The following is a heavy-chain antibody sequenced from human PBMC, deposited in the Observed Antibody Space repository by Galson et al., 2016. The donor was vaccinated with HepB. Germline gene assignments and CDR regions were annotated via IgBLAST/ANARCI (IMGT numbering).Heavy chain of an antibody. CDR1: GFTFSTSA. J-gene: IGHJ4*02. CDR3: AKGWSGPDS. Sequence: SLRLSCAASGFTFSTSAVSWVRQAPGQGLEWVSAISSTSHSTYYADSVKGRFTISRDNAKNTLSLQMDSLKIDDTAVYYCAKGWSGPDSWGQGTLVTVSS. V-gene: IGHV3-23*01. D-gene: IGHD3-3*01. CDR2: ISSTSHST.